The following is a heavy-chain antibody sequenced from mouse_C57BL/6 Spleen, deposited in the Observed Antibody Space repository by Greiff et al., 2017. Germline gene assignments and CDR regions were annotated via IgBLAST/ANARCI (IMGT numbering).Heavy chain of an antibody. D-gene: IGHD1-1*01. CDR3: ARGGYGSEGYALDY. J-gene: IGHJ4*01. CDR2: ISSGSSTI. CDR1: GFTFSDYG. Sequence: DVQLVESGGGLVKPGGSLKLSCAASGFTFSDYGMHWVRQAPEKGLEWVAYISSGSSTIYYADTVKGRFTISRDNAKNTLFLQMTSLRSEDTAMYYCARGGYGSEGYALDYWGQGTSVTVSS. V-gene: IGHV5-17*01.